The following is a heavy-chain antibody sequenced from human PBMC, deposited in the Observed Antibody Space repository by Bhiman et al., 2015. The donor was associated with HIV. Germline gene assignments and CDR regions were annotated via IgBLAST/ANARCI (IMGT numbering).Heavy chain of an antibody. Sequence: EVQLVESGGGLVQPGGSLRLSCAASGFTFSSYWMSWVRQAPGKGLEWVANIKQDGSEKYYVDSVKGRFTISRDNAKNSLYLQMNSLRAEDTAVYYCARDREGYYYDSSGYYHVDYFDYWGQGTLVTVS. V-gene: IGHV3-7*05. D-gene: IGHD3-22*01. J-gene: IGHJ4*02. CDR1: GFTFSSYW. CDR2: IKQDGSEK. CDR3: ARDREGYYYDSSGYYHVDYFDY.